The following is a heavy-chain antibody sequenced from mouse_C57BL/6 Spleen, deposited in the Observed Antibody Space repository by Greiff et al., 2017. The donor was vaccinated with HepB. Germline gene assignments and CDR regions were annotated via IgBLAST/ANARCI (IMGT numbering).Heavy chain of an antibody. CDR2: IYPRSGNS. J-gene: IGHJ2*01. V-gene: IGHV1-81*01. D-gene: IGHD2-3*01. Sequence: QVQLQQSGAELARPGASVKLSCKASGYTFTSYGISWVKQRTGQGLEWIGEIYPRSGNSYYNEKFKGKATMTADKSSSKAYMELRSLTSEDSAVYFCAPIYDGYYADYWGQGTTLTVSS. CDR3: APIYDGYYADY. CDR1: GYTFTSYG.